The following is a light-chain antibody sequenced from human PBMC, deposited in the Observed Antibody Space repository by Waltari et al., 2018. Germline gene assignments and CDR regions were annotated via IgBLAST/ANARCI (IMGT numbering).Light chain of an antibody. CDR2: AVD. CDR1: SSDVGSYNI. CDR3: CSYAGFTTPWV. J-gene: IGLJ3*02. V-gene: IGLV2-23*02. Sequence: QSALTQPASVSGSPGQSITISCTGTSSDVGSYNIVSWYQQHPGKAPKLMIYAVDKRPSGFSNRFSGSKSGNTASLTISGLQAEDEADYFCCSYAGFTTPWVFGGGTKLTVL.